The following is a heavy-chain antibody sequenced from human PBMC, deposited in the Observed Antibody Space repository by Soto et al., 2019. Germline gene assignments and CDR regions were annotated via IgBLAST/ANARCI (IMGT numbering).Heavy chain of an antibody. Sequence: GGSLRLSCAAPGFTFSSYSMNWVRQAPGKGLEWVSSISSSSSYIYYADSAKGRFTISRDNAKNSLYLQMNSLRAEDTAVYYCACPVHVDIVATDYYYYGMDVWGQGTTVTVS. J-gene: IGHJ6*02. V-gene: IGHV3-21*01. CDR2: ISSSSSYI. CDR1: GFTFSSYS. D-gene: IGHD5-12*01. CDR3: ACPVHVDIVATDYYYYGMDV.